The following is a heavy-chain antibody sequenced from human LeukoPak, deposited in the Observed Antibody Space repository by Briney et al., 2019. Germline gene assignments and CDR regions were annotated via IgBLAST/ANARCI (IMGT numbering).Heavy chain of an antibody. CDR3: AGSDTTGYIPREWDYWFFDL. V-gene: IGHV3-30*02. Sequence: GGSLRLSCAASGFTFSSYGMHWVRQAPGKGLEWVAFIRYDGSNKYYADSVKGRFTISRDNAKNSLYLQINSLRAEDTAVYYCAGSDTTGYIPREWDYWFFDLWGRGTLDTVSS. J-gene: IGHJ2*01. CDR1: GFTFSSYG. CDR2: IRYDGSNK. D-gene: IGHD1-1*01.